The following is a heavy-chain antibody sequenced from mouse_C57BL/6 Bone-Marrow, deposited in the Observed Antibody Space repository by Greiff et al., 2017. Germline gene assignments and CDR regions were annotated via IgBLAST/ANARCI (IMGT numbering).Heavy chain of an antibody. Sequence: VVKPGASVKISCKASGYSFTDYNMNWVKQSNGKSLEWIGVINPNNGTTSYNQKFKGKATLTVDQSSSTAYMQPNSLTSADAAVYYCARGYDYDYAMDYWGQGTSVTVSS. CDR1: GYSFTDYN. J-gene: IGHJ4*01. CDR2: INPNNGTT. CDR3: ARGYDYDYAMDY. V-gene: IGHV1-39*01. D-gene: IGHD2-4*01.